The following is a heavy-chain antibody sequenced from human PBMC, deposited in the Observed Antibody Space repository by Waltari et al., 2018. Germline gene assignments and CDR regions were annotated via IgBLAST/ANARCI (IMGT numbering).Heavy chain of an antibody. CDR3: ARDLSGSPEEYYFDY. D-gene: IGHD1-26*01. CDR2: ISSSSSTI. Sequence: EAQLVESGGGLVLPGGSLRLSCAASGFTFSGYSMNWVRQAPGKGLEWVSYISSSSSTIYYADSVKVRFTISRDNAKNSLYLQMNSLRAEDTAVYYCARDLSGSPEEYYFDYWGQGTLVTVSS. CDR1: GFTFSGYS. V-gene: IGHV3-48*01. J-gene: IGHJ4*02.